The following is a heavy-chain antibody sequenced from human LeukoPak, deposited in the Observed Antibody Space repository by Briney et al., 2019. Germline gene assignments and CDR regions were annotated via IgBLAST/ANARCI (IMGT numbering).Heavy chain of an antibody. CDR1: GGSISSYY. V-gene: IGHV4-59*01. CDR3: ARERISGILDY. CDR2: IYYSGST. Sequence: PSETLSLTCTVSGGSISSYYWSWIRQPPGKGLEWIGYIYYSGSTNYNPSLKSRVTISVDTSKNQFPLKLSSVTAADTAVYYCARERISGILDYWGQGTLVTVSS. D-gene: IGHD1-20*01. J-gene: IGHJ4*02.